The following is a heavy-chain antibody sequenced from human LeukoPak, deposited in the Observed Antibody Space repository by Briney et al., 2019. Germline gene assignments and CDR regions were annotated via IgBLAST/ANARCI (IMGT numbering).Heavy chain of an antibody. CDR2: ISSSSSYI. CDR1: GFTFSSYS. CDR3: ARGGYGISINMIDTPWANYFDY. J-gene: IGHJ4*02. V-gene: IGHV3-21*01. Sequence: PGGSLRLSCAASGFTFSSYSMNWVRQAPGKGLEWVSSISSSSSYIYYADSVKGRFTISRDNAKNSLYLQMNSLRAEDTAVYYCARGGYGISINMIDTPWANYFDYWGQGTLVNVSS. D-gene: IGHD3-22*01.